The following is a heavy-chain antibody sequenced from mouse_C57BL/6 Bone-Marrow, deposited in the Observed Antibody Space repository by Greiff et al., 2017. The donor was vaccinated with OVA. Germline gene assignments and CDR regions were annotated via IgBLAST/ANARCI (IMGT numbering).Heavy chain of an antibody. D-gene: IGHD2-4*01. CDR2: IYPGDGDT. CDR3: ASYYDYDRRAWFAY. V-gene: IGHV1-82*01. CDR1: GYAFSSSW. J-gene: IGHJ3*01. Sequence: QVQLQQSGPELVKPGASVKISCKASGYAFSSSWMNWVKQRPGKGLEWIGRIYPGDGDTNYNGKFKGKATLTADKSSSTAYMQLSSLTSEDSAVYFCASYYDYDRRAWFAYWGQGTLVTVSA.